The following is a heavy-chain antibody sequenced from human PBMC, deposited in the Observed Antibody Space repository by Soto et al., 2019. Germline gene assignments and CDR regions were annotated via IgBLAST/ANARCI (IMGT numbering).Heavy chain of an antibody. Sequence: EVQLVESGGGLVQPGGSLRLSCAASGFTFSSYSMNWVHQAPGKGLEWVSYISSSSSTIYYADSVKGRFTISRDNAKNSLYLQMNSLRAEDTAVYYCAREYTDYGYDIWGQGTMVTVSS. CDR1: GFTFSSYS. V-gene: IGHV3-48*01. J-gene: IGHJ3*02. CDR2: ISSSSSTI. CDR3: AREYTDYGYDI. D-gene: IGHD4-17*01.